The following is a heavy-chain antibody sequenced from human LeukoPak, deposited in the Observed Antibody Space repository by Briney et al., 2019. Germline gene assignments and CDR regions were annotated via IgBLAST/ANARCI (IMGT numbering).Heavy chain of an antibody. V-gene: IGHV3-11*01. CDR1: GFTFSDHY. Sequence: GGSLRLSCAASGFTFSDHYMSWIRQAPGKGLEWVSYISSSGSTIYYADSVKGRFTISRDNAKNSLYLQMNSLRAEGTAVYYCARFPISGYDYGDYWGQGTLVTVSS. D-gene: IGHD5-12*01. CDR2: ISSSGSTI. J-gene: IGHJ4*02. CDR3: ARFPISGYDYGDY.